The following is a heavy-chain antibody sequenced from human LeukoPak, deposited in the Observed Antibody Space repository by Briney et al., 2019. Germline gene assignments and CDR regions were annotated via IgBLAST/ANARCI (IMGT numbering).Heavy chain of an antibody. CDR3: AKDPSSGWYEAQFDF. Sequence: GRSLRLSCAASGFTFSSYGTHWVRQAPGKGLEWVAVISYDGSNTYYVDSVKGRFTISRDNSKNTLSLQMNSLRGEDTAVYYCAKDPSSGWYEAQFDFWGQGTLVTVSS. CDR1: GFTFSSYG. J-gene: IGHJ4*02. CDR2: ISYDGSNT. D-gene: IGHD6-19*01. V-gene: IGHV3-30*18.